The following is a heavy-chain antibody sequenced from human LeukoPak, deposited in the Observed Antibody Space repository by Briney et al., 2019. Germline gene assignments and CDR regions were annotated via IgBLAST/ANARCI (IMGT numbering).Heavy chain of an antibody. CDR2: ISSSSSYI. CDR3: ARLDSNFDY. J-gene: IGHJ4*02. CDR1: GFTFSGYS. D-gene: IGHD3/OR15-3a*01. Sequence: GGSLKLSCAASGFTFSGYSMNWVRQAPGKGLEWVSSISSSSSYIYYADSVKGRFTISRDNAKNSLYLQMNSLRAEDTAVYYCARLDSNFDYWGQGTLVTVSS. V-gene: IGHV3-21*01.